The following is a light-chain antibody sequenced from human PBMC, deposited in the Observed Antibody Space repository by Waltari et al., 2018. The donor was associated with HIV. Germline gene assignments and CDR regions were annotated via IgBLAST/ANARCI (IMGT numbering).Light chain of an antibody. CDR1: DIGGKS. Sequence: SFVLTQPPSVSVAPGQTARITCGGDDIGGKSVHRYDQKPVQAPVLVVSVESDRPSGIPERFSGSNAGNTATLIISTVEAVDEAGYDCEVVVSRNDLPYVLFGGGTKLTVL. CDR2: VES. V-gene: IGLV3-21*02. CDR3: EVVVSRNDLPYVL. J-gene: IGLJ3*02.